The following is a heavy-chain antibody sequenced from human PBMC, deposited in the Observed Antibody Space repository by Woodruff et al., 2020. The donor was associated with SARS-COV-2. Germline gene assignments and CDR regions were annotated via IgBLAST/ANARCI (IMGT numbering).Heavy chain of an antibody. D-gene: IGHD1-26*01. J-gene: IGHJ4*02. CDR1: SSYA. CDR3: ARGGYSGSFDY. Sequence: SSYAMHWVRQAPGKGLEWVAVISYDGGNKYYADSVKGRFTISRDNSKNTLYLQMNSLRAEDTAVYYCARGGYSGSFDYWGQG. V-gene: IGHV3-30-3*01. CDR2: ISYDGGNK.